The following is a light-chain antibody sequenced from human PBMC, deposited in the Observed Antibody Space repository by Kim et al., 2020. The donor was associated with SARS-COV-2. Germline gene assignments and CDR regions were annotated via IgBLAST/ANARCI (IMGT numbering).Light chain of an antibody. CDR2: AAS. CDR1: QGISNY. J-gene: IGKJ1*01. V-gene: IGKV1-27*01. Sequence: ASGGDRDTITCRARQGISNYLAWYQQKPGKVPKLLIYAASALRTGVPSRFSGSGSGTDFTLTITSLQPEDVAVYYCQQCKGAPWTFGHGTKVDIK. CDR3: QQCKGAPWT.